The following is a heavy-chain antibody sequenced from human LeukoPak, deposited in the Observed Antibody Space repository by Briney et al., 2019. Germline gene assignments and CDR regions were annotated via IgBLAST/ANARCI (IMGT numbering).Heavy chain of an antibody. Sequence: GGSLRLSCAASGFTFENYGMSWVRQAPGKGLEWVSSISGRVGPTRRSDGDSVKGRFTVSRDNSKNTLYLHMNSLRAEDTAVYYCVKGLIGSLPGDFWGQGTLVTVSS. D-gene: IGHD2-21*01. V-gene: IGHV3-23*01. CDR3: VKGLIGSLPGDF. CDR2: ISGRVGPTRR. CDR1: GFTFENYG. J-gene: IGHJ4*02.